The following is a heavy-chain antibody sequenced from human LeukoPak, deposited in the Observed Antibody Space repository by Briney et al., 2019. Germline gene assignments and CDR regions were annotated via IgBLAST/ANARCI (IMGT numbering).Heavy chain of an antibody. Sequence: SETLSLTCTVSGGSISNYYWSWIRQPPGKGLEWIGYIYYSGSTNYNPSLKSRVTISVDTSKNQFSLKLSSVTAADTAVYYCARVDYGSGSHRFDPWGQGTLVTVSS. V-gene: IGHV4-59*01. CDR3: ARVDYGSGSHRFDP. J-gene: IGHJ5*02. CDR1: GGSISNYY. D-gene: IGHD3-10*01. CDR2: IYYSGST.